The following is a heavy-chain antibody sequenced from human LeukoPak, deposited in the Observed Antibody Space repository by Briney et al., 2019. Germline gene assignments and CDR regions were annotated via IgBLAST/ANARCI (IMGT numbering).Heavy chain of an antibody. J-gene: IGHJ5*02. CDR3: ARDPSSGWYLKGWFDP. V-gene: IGHV3-30*04. D-gene: IGHD6-19*01. CDR2: ISYDGSKK. CDR1: GFTFSTYA. Sequence: PGGSLRLSCAASGFTFSTYAMHWVRQAPGKGLEWVALISYDGSKKYYADSVKGRFTISRDNSKNTLYLQMNSLRAEDTAVYYCARDPSSGWYLKGWFDPWGQGTLVTVSS.